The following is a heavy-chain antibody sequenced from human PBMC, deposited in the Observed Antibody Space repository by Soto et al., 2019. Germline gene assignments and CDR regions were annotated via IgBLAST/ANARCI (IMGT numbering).Heavy chain of an antibody. Sequence: QVQLVQSGAEVKKPGASVKVSCKASGYTFTSYGISWVRQAPGQGLEWMGWISAYNGNTNYAQKLQGRVTLTTDTSTSTVYMELSSLRSGDTAVYYCAREKVVPDATNDAFDIWGQRTIVAVSS. D-gene: IGHD2-2*01. V-gene: IGHV1-18*01. J-gene: IGHJ3*02. CDR3: AREKVVPDATNDAFDI. CDR2: ISAYNGNT. CDR1: GYTFTSYG.